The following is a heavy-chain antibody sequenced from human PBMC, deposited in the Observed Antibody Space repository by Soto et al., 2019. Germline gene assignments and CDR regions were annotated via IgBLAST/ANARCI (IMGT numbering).Heavy chain of an antibody. CDR3: ARDRTARYYYYGMDV. Sequence: KSSETLSLTCAVYGGSFSGYYWSWIRQPPGKGLEWIGEINHSGSTNYNPSLKSRVTISVDTSKNQFSLKLSSVTAADTAVYYCARDRTARYYYYGMDVWGQGTTVTVSS. CDR1: GGSFSGYY. J-gene: IGHJ6*02. V-gene: IGHV4-34*01. CDR2: INHSGST.